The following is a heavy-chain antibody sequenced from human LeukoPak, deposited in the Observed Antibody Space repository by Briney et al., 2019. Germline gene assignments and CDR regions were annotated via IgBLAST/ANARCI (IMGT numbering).Heavy chain of an antibody. J-gene: IGHJ6*02. D-gene: IGHD4-17*01. CDR1: VVIFDDFG. V-gene: IGHV3-43*02. CDR2: ISGDGGST. Sequence: GGSLILSCAASVVIFDDFGMSWVRQAPGEGLEWVSLISGDGGSTYYADSVKGRFTISRDNSKNSLYLQMNSLRTGDTALYYCAKDKSYGDYYYYGMDVWGQGTTVTVSS. CDR3: AKDKSYGDYYYYGMDV.